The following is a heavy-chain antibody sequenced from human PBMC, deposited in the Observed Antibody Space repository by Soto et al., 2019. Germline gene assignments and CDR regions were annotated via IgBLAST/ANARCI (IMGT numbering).Heavy chain of an antibody. Sequence: GGSLRLSCAGSGFTFGDSHMSWIRQAPGKGLEWLSYISPGSRYPAYADSVKGRFTISRDNAKRSLYLQMMSLTAEDTAIYYCVRGGGGGLFDPWGQGTMVTVSS. CDR1: GFTFGDSH. J-gene: IGHJ5*02. V-gene: IGHV3-11*06. D-gene: IGHD2-15*01. CDR2: ISPGSRYP. CDR3: VRGGGGGLFDP.